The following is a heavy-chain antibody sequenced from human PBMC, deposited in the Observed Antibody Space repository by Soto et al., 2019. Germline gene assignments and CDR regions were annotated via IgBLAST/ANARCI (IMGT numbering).Heavy chain of an antibody. J-gene: IGHJ4*02. CDR2: IIPLFGTA. Sequence: QVQLVQSGADVKKPGSSVKVSCQASGVTFSSETLGWVRQAPGQGLEWVGGIIPLFGTASYAQKFQGRVTITADESTRTFKMSWASLSSADTAVNFCATDLGETPASPFDAGGKETWVTAPS. CDR1: GVTFSSET. V-gene: IGHV1-69*01. D-gene: IGHD3-16*01. CDR3: ATDLGETPASPFDA.